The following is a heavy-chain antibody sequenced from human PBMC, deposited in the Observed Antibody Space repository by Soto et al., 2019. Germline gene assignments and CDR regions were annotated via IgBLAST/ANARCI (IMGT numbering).Heavy chain of an antibody. Sequence: GGSLRLSCAASGFTFSSYWMSWVRQAPGKGLEWEANIKKDGSEKYYVDSVKGRFTISRDNAKNSLYLQMNRLRAGDTAVYYYARVRGDDFWSGYYYYYYYYIDVWGKGTTVTVSS. CDR1: GFTFSSYW. D-gene: IGHD3-3*01. J-gene: IGHJ6*03. CDR3: ARVRGDDFWSGYYYYYYYYIDV. CDR2: IKKDGSEK. V-gene: IGHV3-7*01.